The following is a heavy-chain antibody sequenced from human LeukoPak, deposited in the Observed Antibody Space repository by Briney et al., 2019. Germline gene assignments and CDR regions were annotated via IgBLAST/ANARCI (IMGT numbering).Heavy chain of an antibody. CDR2: ISATGGST. J-gene: IGHJ4*02. Sequence: GGSLRLSCAASGFTFSSYGITWVRQAPGKGLEWVSTISATGGSTHYADSVKGQFTISRDNSKDTLYLQMNSLRAEVTAVYYCAKGGYSSGWRNYFDYWGQGTLVTVSS. CDR3: AKGGYSSGWRNYFDY. D-gene: IGHD6-19*01. V-gene: IGHV3-23*01. CDR1: GFTFSSYG.